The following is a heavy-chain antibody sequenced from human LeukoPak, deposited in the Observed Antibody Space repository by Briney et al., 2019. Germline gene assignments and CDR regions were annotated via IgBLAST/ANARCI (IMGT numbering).Heavy chain of an antibody. CDR3: ARAPYSSGRNYYFDS. CDR1: GFTFNYYW. D-gene: IGHD3-22*01. V-gene: IGHV3-74*01. Sequence: GGSLRLSCAASGFTFNYYWMHWVRQAPGKGLVWVSHINHDGSSTSYADSVKGRFTISRDIAKNTLYLQMNSLRAEDTAVYYCARAPYSSGRNYYFDSWGQGTLVTVSS. CDR2: INHDGSST. J-gene: IGHJ4*02.